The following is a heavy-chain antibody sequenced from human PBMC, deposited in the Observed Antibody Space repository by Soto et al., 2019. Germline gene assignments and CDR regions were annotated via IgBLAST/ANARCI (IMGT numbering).Heavy chain of an antibody. CDR1: GFTFSRNA. Sequence: GGSLRLSCAASGFTFSRNAMSWVRQAPGKGLEWVSGISGGGGATYYADSVKGRFTISRDNSKNTLYLQMNSLRAEDTAIYYCAKSEPYGSGSYYFDYWGQGTLVTVSS. CDR3: AKSEPYGSGSYYFDY. D-gene: IGHD1-26*01. J-gene: IGHJ4*02. V-gene: IGHV3-23*01. CDR2: ISGGGGAT.